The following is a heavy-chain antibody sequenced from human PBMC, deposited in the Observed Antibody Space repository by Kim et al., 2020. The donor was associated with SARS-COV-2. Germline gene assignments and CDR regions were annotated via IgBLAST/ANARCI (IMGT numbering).Heavy chain of an antibody. CDR2: ISGSGGST. J-gene: IGHJ6*02. V-gene: IGHV3-23*01. D-gene: IGHD3-10*01. CDR1: GFTFSSYA. CDR3: AKAGGGFGELLPTDSYGMDV. Sequence: GGSLRLSCAASGFTFSSYAMSWVRQAPGKGLEWVSAISGSGGSTYYADSVKGRFTISRDNSKNTLYLQMNSLRAEDTAVYYCAKAGGGFGELLPTDSYGMDVWGQGTTVTVSS.